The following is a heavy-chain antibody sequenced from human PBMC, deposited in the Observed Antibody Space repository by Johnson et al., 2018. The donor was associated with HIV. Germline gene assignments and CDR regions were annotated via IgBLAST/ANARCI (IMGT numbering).Heavy chain of an antibody. CDR1: GFTFSNYD. CDR3: AKSPGKDYGGNSGAFDI. J-gene: IGHJ3*02. CDR2: IGTTGDT. V-gene: IGHV3-13*01. D-gene: IGHD4-23*01. Sequence: VQLVESGGGLVQPGGSLRLSCAASGFTFSNYDMHWVRQVPGKGLERVSSIGTTGDTYYPGSVTRRFTLSRDNANNSLYPQLNHRSAGDTAVYYCAKSPGKDYGGNSGAFDIWGQGTMVTVSS.